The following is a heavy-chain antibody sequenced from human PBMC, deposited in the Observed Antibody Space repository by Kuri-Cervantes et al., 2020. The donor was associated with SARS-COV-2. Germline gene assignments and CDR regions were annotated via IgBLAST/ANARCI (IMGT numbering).Heavy chain of an antibody. CDR1: GFTFSSYW. D-gene: IGHD5-18*01. Sequence: GGSLRPSCAASGFTFSSYWMHWVRQAPGKGLVWVSRINSDGSSTSYANSVKGRFTISRHNAKNMLFLQRNRLRAEDTAVYDCAREGDDTAIRKRGFDYWGQGTLVTVSS. J-gene: IGHJ4*02. CDR2: INSDGSST. CDR3: AREGDDTAIRKRGFDY. V-gene: IGHV3-74*01.